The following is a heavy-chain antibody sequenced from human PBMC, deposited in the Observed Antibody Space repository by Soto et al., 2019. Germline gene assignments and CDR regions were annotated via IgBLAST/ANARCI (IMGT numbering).Heavy chain of an antibody. V-gene: IGHV4-59*01. CDR1: GGSISNYY. CDR3: ARLATRYYFDY. CDR2: MYYSGST. D-gene: IGHD1-1*01. Sequence: SETLSLTCTVSGGSISNYYWSWIRQPPGKGLEWIGYMYYSGSTNYNPSLKSRVTISVDTSKNQFSLKLSSVTAADTAVYYCARLATRYYFDYWGQGTLVTVSS. J-gene: IGHJ4*02.